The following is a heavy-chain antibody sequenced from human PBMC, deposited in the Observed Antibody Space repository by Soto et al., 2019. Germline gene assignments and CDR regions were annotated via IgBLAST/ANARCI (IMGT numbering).Heavy chain of an antibody. CDR3: AQSIVATITSSDNWFDP. CDR2: IYWNDDK. CDR1: GFSLSSSGVG. V-gene: IGHV2-5*01. Sequence: SGPTLVNPTQTLTLTCTFSGFSLSSSGVGVGWIRQPPGKALEWLALIYWNDDKRYRPSLKSRLTITKDTSKNQVVLTMTNMDPAVTATYYGAQSIVATITSSDNWFDPWGQGTLVTVSA. D-gene: IGHD5-12*01. J-gene: IGHJ5*02.